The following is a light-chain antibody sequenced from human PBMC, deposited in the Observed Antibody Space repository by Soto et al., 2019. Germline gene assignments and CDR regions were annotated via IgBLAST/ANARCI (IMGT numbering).Light chain of an antibody. J-gene: IGLJ1*01. V-gene: IGLV2-14*01. CDR1: NSDVGGYNY. CDR2: EVS. Sequence: QSVLTQPASVSGSPGQSITISCTGTNSDVGGYNYVSWFQQHPGKAPKLMIYEVSNRPSGVSNRFSGSKSGNTASLTISSLQAEDEADYYCSSYTSSSTQVFGTGTKVTFL. CDR3: SSYTSSSTQV.